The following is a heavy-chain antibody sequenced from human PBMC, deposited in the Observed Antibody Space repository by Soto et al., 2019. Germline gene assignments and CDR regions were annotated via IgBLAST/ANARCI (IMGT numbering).Heavy chain of an antibody. Sequence: QVQLQESGPGLVKPSETLSLTCTVSGGSISSYYWSWIRQPPGKGLEWVGYIYYSGSTNYNPSLKSRFTISVDTSKNQFSLKLSSVTAADTAVYYCAREYSGCGYYYGMDVWGQGTTVTVSS. D-gene: IGHD5-12*01. CDR3: AREYSGCGYYYGMDV. CDR2: IYYSGST. CDR1: GGSISSYY. V-gene: IGHV4-59*01. J-gene: IGHJ6*02.